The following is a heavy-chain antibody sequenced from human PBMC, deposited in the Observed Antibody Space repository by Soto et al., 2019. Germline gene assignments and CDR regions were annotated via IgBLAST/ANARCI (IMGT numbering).Heavy chain of an antibody. V-gene: IGHV4-61*01. CDR1: GGSISSGYYC. Sequence: SVTLSHTCNVSGGSISSGYYCLSWIRQPPGTGLEWIGSIYYSGATNYNPSLESRLTISVDTSKNQFSLNLSSVTAADTAVYYCARAMGDWGTYYYYYGFDVWGQGTTV. CDR2: IYYSGAT. D-gene: IGHD3-16*01. J-gene: IGHJ6*02. CDR3: ARAMGDWGTYYYYYGFDV.